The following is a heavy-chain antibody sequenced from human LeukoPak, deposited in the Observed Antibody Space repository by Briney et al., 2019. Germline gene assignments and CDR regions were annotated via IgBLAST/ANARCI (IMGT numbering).Heavy chain of an antibody. CDR3: ARDCGYGGSGWYDAFDI. CDR1: GGSISSYY. CDR2: IYYSGST. D-gene: IGHD6-19*01. Sequence: NSSGTLSLTCTVSGGSISSYYWSWIRQPPGKGLEWIGYIYYSGSTNYNPSLKSRVTISVDTSKNQFSLKLSSVTAADTAVYYCARDCGYGGSGWYDAFDIWGQGTMVTVSS. V-gene: IGHV4-59*01. J-gene: IGHJ3*02.